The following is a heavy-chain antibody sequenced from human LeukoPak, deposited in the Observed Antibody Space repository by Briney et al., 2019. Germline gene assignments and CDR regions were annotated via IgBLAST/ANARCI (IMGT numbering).Heavy chain of an antibody. CDR3: ARGRNDFDY. Sequence: SETLSLTCTVSGGSIHSYYWSWIRQPPGKGLEWIGYISYSGSTYYNPSLKSRVTIPLGTSKNQFSLRLTSVTAADTAMYYCARGRNDFDYWGQGTLVTVSS. J-gene: IGHJ4*02. V-gene: IGHV4-59*13. CDR1: GGSIHSYY. D-gene: IGHD1-1*01. CDR2: ISYSGST.